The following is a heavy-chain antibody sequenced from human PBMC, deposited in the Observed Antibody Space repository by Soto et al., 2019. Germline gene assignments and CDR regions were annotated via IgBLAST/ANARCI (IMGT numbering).Heavy chain of an antibody. J-gene: IGHJ1*01. Sequence: QVQLVESGGGMAQPGRSLRLSCEASGFIFSNYDMYWVRQSPGKGLEWVALMRSDGSNKYYVDSVKGRFTISRDNSKNMLFLQMDSLRAEDSAVYYCARAHISSEISMPQTFHHWGPGTLVTVSS. CDR1: GFIFSNYD. CDR2: MRSDGSNK. CDR3: ARAHISSEISMPQTFHH. D-gene: IGHD2-2*01. V-gene: IGHV3-33*01.